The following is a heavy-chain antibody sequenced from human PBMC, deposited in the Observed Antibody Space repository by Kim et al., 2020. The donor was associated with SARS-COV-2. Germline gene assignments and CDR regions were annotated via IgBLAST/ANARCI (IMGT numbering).Heavy chain of an antibody. CDR1: GGSINTDY. D-gene: IGHD1-1*01. J-gene: IGHJ4*02. V-gene: IGHV4-4*07. Sequence: SETLSLTCTVSGGSINTDYWSWIRQPAGKGLEWIGRIYGDGGTTYNASLTSRVTMSIDTSKMQFSLRLTSVTAADTAVYYCAGGVSGSVEAYWGQGTLVT. CDR2: IYGDGGT. CDR3: AGGVSGSVEAY.